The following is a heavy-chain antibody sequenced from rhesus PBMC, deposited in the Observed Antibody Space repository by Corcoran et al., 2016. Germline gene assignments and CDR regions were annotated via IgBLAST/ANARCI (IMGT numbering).Heavy chain of an antibody. CDR3: AMGIAAAGIVTFDF. CDR1: GASISSYW. J-gene: IGHJ3*01. V-gene: IGHV4-80*01. CDR2: IDGNRGST. D-gene: IGHD6-25*01. Sequence: QVQLQESGPGLVKPSETLSLTCAVSGASISSYWWSWIRQPPGKGRWWIGEIDGNRGSTYYKPSRKSRVTISKDASKHQFSLKLSSVTAADTAVYYCAMGIAAAGIVTFDFWGQGLRVTVSS.